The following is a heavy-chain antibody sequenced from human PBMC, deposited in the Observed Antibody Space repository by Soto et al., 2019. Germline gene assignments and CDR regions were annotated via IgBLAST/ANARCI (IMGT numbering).Heavy chain of an antibody. V-gene: IGHV3-23*01. Sequence: EVQLLESGGGLVEPGGSLRLSCAASGFTFRSYAMTWVRQAPGKGLEWVSYTGGGGVSTYYADSVKGRFTSSRDDSKSRLYLQMNSVRAEDTALYYCAKIVGGGSHHDAFDIWGQGTMVTVSS. CDR1: GFTFRSYA. CDR2: TGGGGVST. D-gene: IGHD2-15*01. CDR3: AKIVGGGSHHDAFDI. J-gene: IGHJ3*02.